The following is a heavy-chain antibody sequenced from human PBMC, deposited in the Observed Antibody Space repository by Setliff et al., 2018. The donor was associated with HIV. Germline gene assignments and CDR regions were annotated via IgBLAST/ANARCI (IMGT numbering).Heavy chain of an antibody. D-gene: IGHD3-9*01. CDR3: ARETQQSYNIVTGYNYYYGIDV. J-gene: IGHJ6*02. CDR2: ITDSGNT. Sequence: SLTCNVSGASISSYYWTWIRQSPGNRLEWLGYITDSGNTNYNPSLRRRVTISADTSKNQVSLRLRSVTAADTAVYYCARETQQSYNIVTGYNYYYGIDVWGQGTTVTVSS. CDR1: GASISSYY. V-gene: IGHV4-59*01.